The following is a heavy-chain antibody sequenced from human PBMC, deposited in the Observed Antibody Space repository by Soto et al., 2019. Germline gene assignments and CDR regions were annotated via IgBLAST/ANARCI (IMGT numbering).Heavy chain of an antibody. Sequence: SVKVSCKASGGTFSSYAISWVRQAPGQGLEWMGGIIPIFGTANYAQKFQGRVTITADESTSTAYMELSSLRSEDTAVYYCASGRSIAAAGEYYYYYYGMDVWGQGTTVTVSS. CDR1: GGTFSSYA. J-gene: IGHJ6*02. V-gene: IGHV1-69*13. CDR3: ASGRSIAAAGEYYYYYYGMDV. D-gene: IGHD6-13*01. CDR2: IIPIFGTA.